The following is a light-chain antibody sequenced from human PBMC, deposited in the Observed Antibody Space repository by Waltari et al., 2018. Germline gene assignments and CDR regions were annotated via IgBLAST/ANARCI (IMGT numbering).Light chain of an antibody. CDR2: DAS. Sequence: EIVLTQSPATLSLSPGERATLSCRASQSVTRYVAWYQQRPGQAPRLLIYDASNRATGIPARFSGSGSGTDFTLTISSLEPEDFAVYYCQQRSNWPPIIFGQGTRLEIK. CDR3: QQRSNWPPII. J-gene: IGKJ5*01. CDR1: QSVTRY. V-gene: IGKV3-11*01.